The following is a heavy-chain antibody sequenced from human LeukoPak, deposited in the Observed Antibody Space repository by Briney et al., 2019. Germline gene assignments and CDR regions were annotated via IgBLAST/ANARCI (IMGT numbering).Heavy chain of an antibody. Sequence: PSETLSLTCAVYGGSFSGYYWSWIRQPPGKGLEWIGEINHSGSTNYNPSLKSRVTISVDTSKNQFSLKLSSVTAADTAVYYCARHALVVVVAATPNWYFDLWGRGTLVTVSS. V-gene: IGHV4-34*01. J-gene: IGHJ2*01. D-gene: IGHD2-15*01. CDR1: GGSFSGYY. CDR3: ARHALVVVVAATPNWYFDL. CDR2: INHSGST.